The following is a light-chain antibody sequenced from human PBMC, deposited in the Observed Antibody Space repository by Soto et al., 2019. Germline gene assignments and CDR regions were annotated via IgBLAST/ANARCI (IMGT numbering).Light chain of an antibody. CDR3: SSFTGINNFVV. Sequence: QSVLTQPPSASGSPGQSVTISCTGTSSDVGIYNYVSWYQQHPGKAPKLMIYDVTKRPSGVPDRFSGSKSDSTASLTVSGLQAADEADYYCSSFTGINNFVVFGGGTKLTVL. CDR2: DVT. J-gene: IGLJ3*02. V-gene: IGLV2-8*01. CDR1: SSDVGIYNY.